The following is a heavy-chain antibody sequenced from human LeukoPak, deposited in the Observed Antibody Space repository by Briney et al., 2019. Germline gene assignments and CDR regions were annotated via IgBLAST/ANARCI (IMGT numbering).Heavy chain of an antibody. CDR3: ARAKYFDIVVVTATRGFDY. Sequence: SETLSLTCTVSGGSISSSSYYWGWIRQPPGKGLEWIGTIYYSGSTYYNPSLKSRVTISGDTSKKQFSLKLSSVTAADTAVYYCARAKYFDIVVVTATRGFDYWGQGTLVTVSS. D-gene: IGHD2-21*02. J-gene: IGHJ4*02. V-gene: IGHV4-39*01. CDR2: IYYSGST. CDR1: GGSISSSSYY.